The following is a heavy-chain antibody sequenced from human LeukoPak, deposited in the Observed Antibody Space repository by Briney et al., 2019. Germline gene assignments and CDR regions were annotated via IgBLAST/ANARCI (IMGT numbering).Heavy chain of an antibody. D-gene: IGHD3-10*01. CDR2: INAGNGNT. J-gene: IGHJ6*03. V-gene: IGHV1-3*01. CDR3: ARLMVRGVTDYYYMDV. Sequence: ASVKVSCKASGYTFTSYAMHWVRQAPGQRLEWMGWINAGNGNTKYSQKFQGRVTITRDTSASTAYMELSSLRSEDTAVYYCARLMVRGVTDYYYMDVWGKGTTVTVSS. CDR1: GYTFTSYA.